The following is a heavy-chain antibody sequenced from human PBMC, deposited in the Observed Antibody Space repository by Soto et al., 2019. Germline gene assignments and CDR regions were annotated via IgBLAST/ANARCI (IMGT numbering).Heavy chain of an antibody. Sequence: GASVKVSCKASGYTFTGYHMHWVRQAPGQGLEWMGWINPNSGGTNYAQKFQGWVTMTRDTSISTAYMELSRLRSDDTAVYYCARGLVATITAGMDVWGQGTTVTVSS. CDR1: GYTFTGYH. D-gene: IGHD5-12*01. CDR2: INPNSGGT. V-gene: IGHV1-2*04. CDR3: ARGLVATITAGMDV. J-gene: IGHJ6*02.